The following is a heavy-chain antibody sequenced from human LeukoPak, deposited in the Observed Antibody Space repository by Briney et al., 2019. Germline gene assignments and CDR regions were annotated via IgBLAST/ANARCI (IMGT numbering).Heavy chain of an antibody. V-gene: IGHV1-2*06. CDR2: INPNSGGT. CDR3: ARDVGDGYLRYFDY. J-gene: IGHJ4*02. Sequence: WASVKVSCKASGYTFTGYYMHWVRQAPGQGLVWMGRINPNSGGTNYAHKFQGRITMIRDTSISTAYMELSRLRSDDTAVYYCARDVGDGYLRYFDYWGQGTLVTVST. D-gene: IGHD5-24*01. CDR1: GYTFTGYY.